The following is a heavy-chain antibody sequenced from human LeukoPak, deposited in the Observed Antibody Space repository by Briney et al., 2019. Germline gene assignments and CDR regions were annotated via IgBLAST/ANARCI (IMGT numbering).Heavy chain of an antibody. J-gene: IGHJ4*02. Sequence: GESLRLSCAASGFTFSTYWMHWVRQAPGKGLVWVARIKGDGSSTIYADSVKGRFTISRDNSKNTLYLQTSSLRAEDTAVYYCARASTTVPNLLDHWGRGTLVTVSS. V-gene: IGHV3-74*01. D-gene: IGHD4-17*01. CDR1: GFTFSTYW. CDR3: ARASTTVPNLLDH. CDR2: IKGDGSST.